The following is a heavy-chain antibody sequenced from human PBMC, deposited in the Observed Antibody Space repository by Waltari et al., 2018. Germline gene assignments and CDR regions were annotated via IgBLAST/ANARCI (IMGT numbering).Heavy chain of an antibody. D-gene: IGHD3-10*01. V-gene: IGHV3-9*01. CDR3: AKVKRGEALDY. J-gene: IGHJ4*02. CDR1: GFTFDDYA. Sequence: EVQLVESGGGLVQPGRSLRLSCAASGFTFDDYAMHWVRQAPGKGLEWVSGISWNSGSIGYAESVKGRFTISRDNAKNSLYLQMNSLRAEDTALYYCAKVKRGEALDYWGQGTLVTVSS. CDR2: ISWNSGSI.